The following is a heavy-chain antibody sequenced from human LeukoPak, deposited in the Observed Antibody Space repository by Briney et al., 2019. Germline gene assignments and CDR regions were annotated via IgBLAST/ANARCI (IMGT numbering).Heavy chain of an antibody. D-gene: IGHD2-21*01. V-gene: IGHV3-74*01. CDR3: VETIAYGGSEY. J-gene: IGHJ4*02. Sequence: GGSLRLSCAASGFTFTNYWMHWVRQAPGMGLVWVSRLPPDELDIIYADSVKGRFTVSRDNAKNTVYLQMNNLRAEDTAVYYCVETIAYGGSEYWGQGALVTVPS. CDR1: GFTFTNYW. CDR2: LPPDELDI.